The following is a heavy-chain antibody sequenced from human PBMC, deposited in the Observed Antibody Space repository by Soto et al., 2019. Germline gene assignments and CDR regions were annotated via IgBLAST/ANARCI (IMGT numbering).Heavy chain of an antibody. J-gene: IGHJ5*02. CDR1: GGSISSYY. CDR3: ARGLQRIAARPNNWFDP. CDR2: IYYSGST. D-gene: IGHD6-6*01. V-gene: IGHV4-59*01. Sequence: PSETLSLTCTVSGGSISSYYLSWIRQPPGKGLEWIGYIYYSGSTNYNPSLKSRVTISVDTSKNQFSLKLSSVTAADTAVYYCARGLQRIAARPNNWFDPWGQGTLVTVSS.